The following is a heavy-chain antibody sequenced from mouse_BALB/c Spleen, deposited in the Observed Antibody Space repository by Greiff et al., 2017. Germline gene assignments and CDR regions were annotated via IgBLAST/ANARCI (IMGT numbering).Heavy chain of an antibody. J-gene: IGHJ3*01. D-gene: IGHD1-1*02. CDR1: GFTFSSYG. CDR2: ISSNGGST. CDR3: ARDEVHCGSFDY. V-gene: IGHV5-6-3*01. Sequence: EVQVVESGGGLVQPGGSLKLSCAASGFTFSSYGMSWVRQTPDKRLELVAIISSNGGSTYYPDSVKGRVTISRDNAKNTLYLQMSSLTSEDTAMYYCARDEVHCGSFDYWGQGTLVTVSA.